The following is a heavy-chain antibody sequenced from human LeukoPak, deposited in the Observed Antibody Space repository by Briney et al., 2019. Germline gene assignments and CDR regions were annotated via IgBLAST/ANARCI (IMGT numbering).Heavy chain of an antibody. D-gene: IGHD2-15*01. V-gene: IGHV4-4*02. J-gene: IGHJ4*02. CDR1: GGSISSTNW. CDR2: IYHSGST. CDR3: ARVVVVVATPEKYFDY. Sequence: SGTLSLTCAVSGGSISSTNWWSWVRQPPGKGLEWIGEIYHSGSTNYNPSLKSRVTISVDKSKNQFSLKLSSVTAADTAVYYCARVVVVVATPEKYFDYWGQGTLVSVST.